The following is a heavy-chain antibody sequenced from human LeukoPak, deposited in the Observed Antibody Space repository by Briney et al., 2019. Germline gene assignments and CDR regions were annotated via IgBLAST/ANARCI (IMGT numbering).Heavy chain of an antibody. J-gene: IGHJ6*03. CDR2: IYYSGST. Sequence: PSETLSLTCTVSGGSIGSASSYWAWIRQPPGKGLEWIGYIYYSGSTNYNPSLKSRVTISVDTSKNQFSLKLSSVTAADTAVYYCARQYYYYYMDVWGKGTTVTVSS. CDR3: ARQYYYYYMDV. V-gene: IGHV4-61*05. CDR1: GGSIGSASSY.